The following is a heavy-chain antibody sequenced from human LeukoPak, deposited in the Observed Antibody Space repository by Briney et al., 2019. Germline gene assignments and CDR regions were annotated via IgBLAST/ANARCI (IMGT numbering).Heavy chain of an antibody. CDR2: ISSSGSIK. CDR3: ARDFRRGEGY. CDR1: GFTFSGNH. J-gene: IGHJ4*02. Sequence: KPGGSLRLSCAASGFTFSGNHMSWIRQAPGKGLEWVSYISSSGSIKYYADSVKGRFTISRDNAKNSLYLHMNSLRAEDTAVYYCARDFRRGEGYWGQGTLVPVSS. V-gene: IGHV3-11*04.